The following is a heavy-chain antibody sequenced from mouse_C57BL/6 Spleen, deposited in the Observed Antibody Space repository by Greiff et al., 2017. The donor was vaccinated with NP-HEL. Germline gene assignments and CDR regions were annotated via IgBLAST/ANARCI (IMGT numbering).Heavy chain of an antibody. CDR2: INPSNGGT. D-gene: IGHD1-1*01. J-gene: IGHJ1*03. Sequence: QVQLQQSGTELVKPGASVKLSCKASGYTFTSYWMHWVKQRPGQGLEWIGNINPSNGGTNYNEKFKSKATLTVDKSSSTAYMQLSSLTSEDSAVYYCAKGDYGSSFWYFDVWGTGTTVTVSS. CDR3: AKGDYGSSFWYFDV. CDR1: GYTFTSYW. V-gene: IGHV1-53*01.